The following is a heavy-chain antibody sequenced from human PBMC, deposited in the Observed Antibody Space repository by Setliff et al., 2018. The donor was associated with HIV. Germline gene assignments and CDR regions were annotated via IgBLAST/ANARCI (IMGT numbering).Heavy chain of an antibody. CDR3: ARDTVGDSRVTEFDY. J-gene: IGHJ4*02. Sequence: PSETLSLTCTVSGGSISSSSYYWGWIRQPPGKGPEWIGSLYYRGTTYYNPYLKSRVTISLDTPKNQLSLRLSSMTAADTVVYYCARDTVGDSRVTEFDYWGQGTLVTVSS. CDR1: GGSISSSSYY. D-gene: IGHD2-21*02. V-gene: IGHV4-39*07. CDR2: LYYRGTT.